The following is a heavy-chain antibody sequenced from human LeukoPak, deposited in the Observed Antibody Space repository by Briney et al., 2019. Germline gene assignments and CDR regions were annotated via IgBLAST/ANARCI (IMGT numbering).Heavy chain of an antibody. J-gene: IGHJ4*02. D-gene: IGHD6-13*01. CDR2: INRDGSEK. CDR1: GFTVSTYY. CDR3: ARDGSTPSFDY. Sequence: PGGSLRLSCAASGFTVSTYYMSWVRQAPGQGLEWVANINRDGSEKYYVDSVKGRFTISSDNGKNSLYLQMNSLRAEDTAVYFCARDGSTPSFDYWGQGSLVTVSS. V-gene: IGHV3-7*01.